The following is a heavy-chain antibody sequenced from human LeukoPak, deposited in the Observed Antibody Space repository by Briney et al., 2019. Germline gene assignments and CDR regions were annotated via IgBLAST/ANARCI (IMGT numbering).Heavy chain of an antibody. D-gene: IGHD2-8*01. CDR2: INAGSHTV. CDR1: GFTFSDYA. J-gene: IGHJ4*02. V-gene: IGHV3-48*04. Sequence: GGSLRLSCAASGFTFSDYAMNWVRQAPAKGLEWVSFINAGSHTVYYADSVKGRFTISRDNAKNSLYLQMNSLRAEDTAVYYCARDPRIYCTNGICRDDYFDNWGQGALVTVSS. CDR3: ARDPRIYCTNGICRDDYFDN.